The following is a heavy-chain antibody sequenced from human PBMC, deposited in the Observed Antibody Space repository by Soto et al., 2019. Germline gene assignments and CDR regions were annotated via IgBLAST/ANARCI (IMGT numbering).Heavy chain of an antibody. CDR3: ATAKSGYHLYYYYCGMDV. CDR1: GYTLTELS. J-gene: IGHJ6*02. D-gene: IGHD3-22*01. Sequence: ASVKVSCKVSGYTLTELSMHWVRQAPGKGLEWMGGFDPEDGETIYAQKFQGRVTMTEDTSTDTAYMELSSLRSEDTAVYYCATAKSGYHLYYYYCGMDVWGQGTTVTVSS. V-gene: IGHV1-24*01. CDR2: FDPEDGET.